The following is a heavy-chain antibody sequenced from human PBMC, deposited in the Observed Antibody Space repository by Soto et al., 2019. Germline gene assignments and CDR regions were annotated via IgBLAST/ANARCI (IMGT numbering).Heavy chain of an antibody. J-gene: IGHJ4*02. V-gene: IGHV3-21*01. D-gene: IGHD3-10*01. Sequence: NPVGSLRLSCETSGFPFGIYTMNWVRQAPGKGLEWVSSISSSGTYIDYADSVEGRFAISRDDAKNSVFLEMTSLRVDDTAVYYCAREGNYHEFWGQGTLVTVSS. CDR1: GFPFGIYT. CDR3: AREGNYHEF. CDR2: ISSSGTYI.